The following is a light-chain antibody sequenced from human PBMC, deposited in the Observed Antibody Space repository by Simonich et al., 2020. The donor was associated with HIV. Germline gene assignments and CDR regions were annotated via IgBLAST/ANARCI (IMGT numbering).Light chain of an antibody. Sequence: DIQMTQSPSTLSASVGDRVTITCRDSQSISSWLAWYQQKPGKDPELLIYDASNLKTGVPSRFSGRGSGTEFSFTFSSLQPEDFATYYCQQFNSYPYTFGQGTKLEIK. CDR2: DAS. V-gene: IGKV1-5*01. CDR1: QSISSW. J-gene: IGKJ2*01. CDR3: QQFNSYPYT.